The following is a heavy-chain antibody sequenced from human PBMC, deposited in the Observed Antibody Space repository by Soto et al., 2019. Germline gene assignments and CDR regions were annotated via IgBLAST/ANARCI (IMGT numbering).Heavy chain of an antibody. D-gene: IGHD2-2*01. CDR1: GYTFTSYY. CDR2: INPSGGST. CDR3: ARGDPIVVVPALPRYYYYYMDV. J-gene: IGHJ6*03. Sequence: ASVKVSCKASGYTFTSYYMHWVRQAPGQGLEWMGIINPSGGSTSYAQKFQGRVTMTRDTSTSTVYMELSSLRSEDTAVYYCARGDPIVVVPALPRYYYYYMDVWGKGTTVTVSS. V-gene: IGHV1-46*03.